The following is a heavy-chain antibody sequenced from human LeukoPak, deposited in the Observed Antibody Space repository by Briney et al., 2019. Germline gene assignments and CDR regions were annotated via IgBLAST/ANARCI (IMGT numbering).Heavy chain of an antibody. Sequence: SETLSLTCTVSGGSISSSSYYWGWIRQPPGKGLEWIGSIYYSGSTYYNPSLKSRVTISVDTSKNQFSLKLSSVTAADTAVYYCARHTAGPEYFQHWGRGTLVTVSS. D-gene: IGHD2-21*02. J-gene: IGHJ1*01. CDR1: GGSISSSSYY. CDR2: IYYSGST. V-gene: IGHV4-39*01. CDR3: ARHTAGPEYFQH.